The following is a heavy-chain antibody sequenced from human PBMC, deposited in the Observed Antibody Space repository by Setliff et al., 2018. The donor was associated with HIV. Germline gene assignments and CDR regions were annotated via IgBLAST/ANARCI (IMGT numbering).Heavy chain of an antibody. V-gene: IGHV4-39*02. Sequence: PSETLSLTCTVSGGSINSSTYYWGWIRQPPGKGLEWIGSFYYSGRTYYSPSLRSRVTISVDTSKNQFSLKLSSVTAADTAVYYCARDRENYYDSTGAFDIWGQGTMVT. CDR3: ARDRENYYDSTGAFDI. J-gene: IGHJ3*02. D-gene: IGHD3-22*01. CDR1: GGSINSSTYY. CDR2: FYYSGRT.